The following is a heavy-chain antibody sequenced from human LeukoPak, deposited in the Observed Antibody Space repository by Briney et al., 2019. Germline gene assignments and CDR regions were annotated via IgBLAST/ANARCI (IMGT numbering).Heavy chain of an antibody. CDR3: AKGVDYQYYFDY. V-gene: IGHV3-23*01. J-gene: IGHJ4*02. CDR2: ISGSGGST. Sequence: GGSLRLSCAASGLTFSSYAMSWVRQAPGKGLEWVSAISGSGGSTYYADSVKGRFTISRDNSKNTLYLQMNSLRAEDTAVYYCAKGVDYQYYFDYWGQGTLVTVSS. CDR1: GLTFSSYA. D-gene: IGHD2-2*01.